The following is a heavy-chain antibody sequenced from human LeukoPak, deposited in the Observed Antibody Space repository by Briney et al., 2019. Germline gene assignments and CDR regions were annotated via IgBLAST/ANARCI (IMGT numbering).Heavy chain of an antibody. CDR2: IHYSGST. CDR1: GGSINSYY. J-gene: IGHJ4*02. D-gene: IGHD2-2*03. Sequence: SETLSLTCTVSGGSINSYYWTWIRQPPGKGLEWIGYIHYSGSTNYNPSLKSRVTISVDTSKNQLSLRLSSVTAADTAVYYCARHGSTDYFDYWGQGTLVTVSS. V-gene: IGHV4-59*08. CDR3: ARHGSTDYFDY.